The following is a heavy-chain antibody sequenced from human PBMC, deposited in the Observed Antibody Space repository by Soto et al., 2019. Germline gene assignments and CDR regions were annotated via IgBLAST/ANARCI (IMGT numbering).Heavy chain of an antibody. Sequence: QTFSRTCATSGVIVSSNSAAWNWIMQSPSRGLEWLGRTYYRSKWYNDYALSVKSRITINPDTSKNQFSLQLNSVTPEDTAVYYCARGDSRSWYPYYYYYGMEVWGQGTTVTVSS. V-gene: IGHV6-1*01. D-gene: IGHD6-13*01. J-gene: IGHJ6*02. CDR1: GVIVSSNSAA. CDR2: TYYRSKWYN. CDR3: ARGDSRSWYPYYYYYGMEV.